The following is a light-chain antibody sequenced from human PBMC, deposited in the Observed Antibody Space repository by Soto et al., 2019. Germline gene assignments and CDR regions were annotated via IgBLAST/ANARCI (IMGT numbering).Light chain of an antibody. CDR2: KAS. CDR3: QQYNSYSQAT. Sequence: DIQMTQSPSTLSASVGDRVTITCRASQSISSRLAWYQQKPGKAPKLLIHKASDLESGVPSRFSGSGSGTEFTLTISSLQPDDFGTYYCQQYNSYSQATYGQGTKLEIK. CDR1: QSISSR. J-gene: IGKJ2*01. V-gene: IGKV1-5*03.